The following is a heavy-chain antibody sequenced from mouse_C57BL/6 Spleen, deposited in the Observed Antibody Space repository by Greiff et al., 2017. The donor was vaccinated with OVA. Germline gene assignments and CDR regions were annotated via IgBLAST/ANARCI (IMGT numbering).Heavy chain of an antibody. Sequence: EVQLVESGGGLVKPGGSLKLSCAASGFTFSDYGMHWVRQAPEKGLEWVAYISSGSSTIYYADTVKGRFTISRDNAKNTLFLQMTSLRSEDTAMYYCARGQYYYAMDYWGQGTSVTVSS. V-gene: IGHV5-17*01. J-gene: IGHJ4*01. CDR2: ISSGSSTI. CDR3: ARGQYYYAMDY. CDR1: GFTFSDYG.